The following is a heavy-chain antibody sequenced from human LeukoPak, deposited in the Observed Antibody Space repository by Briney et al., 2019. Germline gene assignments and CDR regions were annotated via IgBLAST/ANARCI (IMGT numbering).Heavy chain of an antibody. D-gene: IGHD5-18*01. Sequence: PGGSLRLSCAASGFTFSSYEMNWVRQAPGKGLEWVSYISSSGSTIYYADSVKGRFTISRDNAKNSLYLQMNSLRAEDTAVYYCAKDQGRAEDTAMVLDYWGQGTLVTVSS. CDR3: AKDQGRAEDTAMVLDY. V-gene: IGHV3-48*03. J-gene: IGHJ4*02. CDR2: ISSSGSTI. CDR1: GFTFSSYE.